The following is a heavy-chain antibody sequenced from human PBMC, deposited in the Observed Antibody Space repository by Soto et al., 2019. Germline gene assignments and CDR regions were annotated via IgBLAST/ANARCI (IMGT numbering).Heavy chain of an antibody. CDR3: ARAAVGAPLDF. J-gene: IGHJ4*02. Sequence: SVKVSCKACGVRLSSYALSCVRQAPGQGLEWMGGIIPIFGTANYAQKFQGRVTITADESTSTAYMELSSLRSEDTAVYYCARAAVGAPLDFSGQGTLVTVSS. CDR2: IIPIFGTA. V-gene: IGHV1-69*13. D-gene: IGHD1-26*01. CDR1: GVRLSSYA.